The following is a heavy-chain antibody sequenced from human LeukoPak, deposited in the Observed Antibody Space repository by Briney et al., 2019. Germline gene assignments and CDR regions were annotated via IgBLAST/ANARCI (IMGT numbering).Heavy chain of an antibody. Sequence: GGSLRLSCAASGFTFSSYGLHWVRQAPGKELEWVAFIRYDGSNKYYADSVKGRFTISRDNAKNSLYLQMNSLRAEDTALYYCAKDSGFGIAAAGYFDYWGQGTLVTVSS. CDR1: GFTFSSYG. J-gene: IGHJ4*02. D-gene: IGHD6-13*01. CDR3: AKDSGFGIAAAGYFDY. CDR2: IRYDGSNK. V-gene: IGHV3-30*02.